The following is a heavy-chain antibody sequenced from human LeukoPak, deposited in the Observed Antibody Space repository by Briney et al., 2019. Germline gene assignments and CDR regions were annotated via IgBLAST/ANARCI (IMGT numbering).Heavy chain of an antibody. CDR3: ASAYYYDSSGLDAFDI. D-gene: IGHD3-22*01. CDR1: GFTFSDYA. Sequence: GGSLRLSCAASGFTFSDYAMSWVRQAPGKGLEWVSAISGSGISTYYSDSVKGRFTISRDNSKNTLYLQMNSLRAEDTAVYYCASAYYYDSSGLDAFDIWGQGTMVTVSS. CDR2: ISGSGIST. V-gene: IGHV3-23*01. J-gene: IGHJ3*02.